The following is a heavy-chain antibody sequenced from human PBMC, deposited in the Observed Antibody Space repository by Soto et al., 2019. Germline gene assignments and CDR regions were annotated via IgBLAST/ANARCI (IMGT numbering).Heavy chain of an antibody. Sequence: SETLSLTCTVSGGSIGSYYWSWIRQPPGKGLEWIGHIYYTGSTSYNPSLKGRVTISIDTSENQFSLKLRSGTAADTAVYYCARHYIDSSGYYFALGLDVWGQGTTVTVS. D-gene: IGHD3-22*01. CDR1: GGSIGSYY. J-gene: IGHJ6*02. CDR3: ARHYIDSSGYYFALGLDV. V-gene: IGHV4-59*01. CDR2: IYYTGST.